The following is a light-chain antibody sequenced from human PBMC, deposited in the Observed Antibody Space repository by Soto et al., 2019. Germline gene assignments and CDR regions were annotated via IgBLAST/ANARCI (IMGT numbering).Light chain of an antibody. J-gene: IGLJ2*01. CDR3: QTWGTGIHVV. V-gene: IGLV4-69*01. CDR1: SGHSSYA. CDR2: VNNDGSH. Sequence: QSVLTKSPSASASLGASVKLTCTLSSGHSSYAIAWHQQQPEKGPRYLMKVNNDGSHSKGDGIPNRFSGSSSGAERYLTISSLQSEDEADYYCQTWGTGIHVVFGGGTKVTVL.